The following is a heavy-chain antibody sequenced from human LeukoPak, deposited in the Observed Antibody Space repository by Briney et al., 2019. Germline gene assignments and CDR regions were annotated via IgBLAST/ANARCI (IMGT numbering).Heavy chain of an antibody. D-gene: IGHD5-18*01. J-gene: IGHJ2*01. CDR2: INHSGST. V-gene: IGHV4-34*01. Sequence: SETLSLTCAVYGGSFSGYYWSWIRQPPGKGLEWIGEINHSGSTNYNPSLKSRVTISVDTSKNQFSLKLSSVTAADTAVYYCARDLLDTAMVHYWYFDLWGRGTLVTVSS. CDR1: GGSFSGYY. CDR3: ARDLLDTAMVHYWYFDL.